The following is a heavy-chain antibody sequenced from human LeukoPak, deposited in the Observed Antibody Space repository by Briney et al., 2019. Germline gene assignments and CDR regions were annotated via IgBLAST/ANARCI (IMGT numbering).Heavy chain of an antibody. CDR1: GFSVTSNY. CDR2: IYSGGGT. J-gene: IGHJ4*02. Sequence: TGGSLRLSCSASGFSVTSNYMSWVRQAPGKGLQWVSVIYSGGGTDYAGSVRGRFTISRDNSKNMLHLQMDNLRAEDTAVYYCARGFHFYASRTYSGAFDYWGQGTLVTVSS. CDR3: ARGFHFYASRTYSGAFDY. V-gene: IGHV3-53*01. D-gene: IGHD3-10*01.